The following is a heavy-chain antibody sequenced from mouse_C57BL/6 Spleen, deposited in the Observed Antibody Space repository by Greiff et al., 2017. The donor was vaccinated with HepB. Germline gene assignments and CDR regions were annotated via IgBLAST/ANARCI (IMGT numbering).Heavy chain of an antibody. V-gene: IGHV1-15*01. J-gene: IGHJ1*03. Sequence: QVQLKESGAELVRPGASVTLSCKASGYTFTDYEMHWVKQTPVHGLEWIGAIDPETGGTAYNQKFKGKAILTADKSSSTAYMELRSLTSEDSAVYYCTRRGDDGYYGYFDVWGTGTTVTVSS. D-gene: IGHD2-3*01. CDR2: IDPETGGT. CDR3: TRRGDDGYYGYFDV. CDR1: GYTFTDYE.